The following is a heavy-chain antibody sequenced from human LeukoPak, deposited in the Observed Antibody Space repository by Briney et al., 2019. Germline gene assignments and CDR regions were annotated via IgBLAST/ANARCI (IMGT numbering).Heavy chain of an antibody. V-gene: IGHV3-7*03. CDR1: GFAFSSYW. J-gene: IGHJ4*02. Sequence: GGSLRLSCTASGFAFSSYWMSWVRQAPGKGLEWVANIKQDGSEKYYVDSVKGRFTVSRDNAKNSLYLQMSSLRDEDTAVYYCAKDGDNDSIPPFDYWGQGNLVTVSS. D-gene: IGHD7-27*01. CDR2: IKQDGSEK. CDR3: AKDGDNDSIPPFDY.